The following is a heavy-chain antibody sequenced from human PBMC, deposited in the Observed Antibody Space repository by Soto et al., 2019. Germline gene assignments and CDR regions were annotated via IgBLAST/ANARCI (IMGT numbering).Heavy chain of an antibody. D-gene: IGHD3-22*01. Sequence: GGSLRLSCAASGFTFSSYAMHWVRQAPGKGLEWVAVISYDGSNKYYADTVKGRFTISRDNSKNTLYLQMNSLRAEDTAVYYCARVGVEDSSGYYSYYYYYGMDVWGQGTTVTVSS. J-gene: IGHJ6*02. V-gene: IGHV3-30*14. CDR1: GFTFSSYA. CDR3: ARVGVEDSSGYYSYYYYYGMDV. CDR2: ISYDGSNK.